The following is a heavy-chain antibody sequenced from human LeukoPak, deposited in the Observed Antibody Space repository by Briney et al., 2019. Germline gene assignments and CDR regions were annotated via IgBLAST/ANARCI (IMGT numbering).Heavy chain of an antibody. CDR3: ARVSGYDSFGWFDP. J-gene: IGHJ5*02. D-gene: IGHD5-12*01. V-gene: IGHV4-59*02. CDR1: GGSVSSYY. CDR2: IYYSGST. Sequence: PSETLSLTCTVSGGSVSSYYWSWLRQPPGKGLEWIGYIYYSGSTNYNPSLKSRVTISVDTSKNQFSLKLSSVTAADTAVYYCARVSGYDSFGWFDPWGQGTLVTVSS.